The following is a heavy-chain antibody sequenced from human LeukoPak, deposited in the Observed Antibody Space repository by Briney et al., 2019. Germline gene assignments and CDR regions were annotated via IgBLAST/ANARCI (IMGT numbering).Heavy chain of an antibody. CDR1: GYSFISYW. D-gene: IGHD6-13*01. CDR3: ARHSASSSWYVYFDY. J-gene: IGHJ4*02. V-gene: IGHV5-51*01. CDR2: IYPGDSDT. Sequence: GESLKISCKGSGYSFISYWIGWVRQMPGKGLEWMGIIYPGDSDTRYSPSFQGQVTISADKSISTAYLQWSSLKASDTAMYYCARHSASSSWYVYFDYWGQGTLVTVSS.